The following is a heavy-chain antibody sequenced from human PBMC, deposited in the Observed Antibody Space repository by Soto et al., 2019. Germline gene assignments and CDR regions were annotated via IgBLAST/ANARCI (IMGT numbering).Heavy chain of an antibody. CDR2: IWYDGSNK. Sequence: PGGSLRLSCAASGFTFSSYGMHWVRQAPGKGLEWVAVIWYDGSNKYYADSVKGRFTISRDNSKNTLYLQMNSLRAEDTAVYYCARDGRAATDLDYWGQGTLVTVS. V-gene: IGHV3-33*01. D-gene: IGHD2-15*01. CDR3: ARDGRAATDLDY. J-gene: IGHJ4*02. CDR1: GFTFSSYG.